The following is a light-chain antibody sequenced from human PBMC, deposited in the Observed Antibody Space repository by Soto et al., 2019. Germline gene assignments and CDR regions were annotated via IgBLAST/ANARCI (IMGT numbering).Light chain of an antibody. Sequence: DIQMTQSPSSLSASVGDRVTITCRASQSISSYLNWYQQKPGKAPNLLIYATSTLQSGVPSRFSGSGSGTEFTLTISSLQPEDFAAYYCQQVNSYPLTFGGGTKVDIK. V-gene: IGKV1-9*01. CDR3: QQVNSYPLT. CDR2: ATS. J-gene: IGKJ4*01. CDR1: QSISSY.